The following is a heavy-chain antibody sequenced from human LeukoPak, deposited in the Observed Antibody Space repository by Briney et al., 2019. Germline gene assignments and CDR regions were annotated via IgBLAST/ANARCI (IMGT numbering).Heavy chain of an antibody. V-gene: IGHV3-23*01. CDR3: AKIWSGYLIRNYYFDY. J-gene: IGHJ4*02. Sequence: GGSLRLSCAASGFTFSSYAMSWVRQAPGKGLGWVSAISGSGGSTYYADSVKGRFTISRDNSKNALYLQMNSLRAEDTAVYYCAKIWSGYLIRNYYFDYWGQGTLVTVSS. CDR2: ISGSGGST. D-gene: IGHD3-3*01. CDR1: GFTFSSYA.